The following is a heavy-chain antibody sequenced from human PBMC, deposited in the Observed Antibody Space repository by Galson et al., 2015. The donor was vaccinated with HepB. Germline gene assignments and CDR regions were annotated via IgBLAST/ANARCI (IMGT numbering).Heavy chain of an antibody. CDR3: ARDREYSSSWYLRGSGYYGMDV. CDR1: GFAFSSYW. D-gene: IGHD6-13*01. J-gene: IGHJ6*02. CDR2: INSDGSST. Sequence: SLRLSCAASGFAFSSYWMHWVRQAPGKGLVWVSRINSDGSSTSYADSVKGRFTISRDNAKNTLYLQMNSLRAEDTAVYYCARDREYSSSWYLRGSGYYGMDVWGQGTTVTVSS. V-gene: IGHV3-74*01.